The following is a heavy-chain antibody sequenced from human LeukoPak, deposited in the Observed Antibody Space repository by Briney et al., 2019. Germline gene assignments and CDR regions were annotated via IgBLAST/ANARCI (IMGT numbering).Heavy chain of an antibody. CDR2: IYSGAST. CDR3: ARDKPPGY. D-gene: IGHD1-14*01. V-gene: IGHV3-53*04. Sequence: VRQAXXKWLEWVSVIYSGASTYYSDSVKGRFTISRHNSKNTLYLQMNSLRAEDTAVYYCARDKPPGYWGQGTLVTVSS. J-gene: IGHJ4*02.